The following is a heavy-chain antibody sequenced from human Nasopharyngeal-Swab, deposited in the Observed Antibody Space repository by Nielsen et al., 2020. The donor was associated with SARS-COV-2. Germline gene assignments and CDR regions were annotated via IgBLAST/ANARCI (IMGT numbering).Heavy chain of an antibody. J-gene: IGHJ6*02. CDR2: INPNSGGT. CDR1: GYTFTGYY. V-gene: IGHV1-2*06. Sequence: ASVKVSCKASGYTFTGYYMHWVRQAPGQGLEWMGRINPNSGGTNYAQKFQGRVTMTEDTSTDTAYMELSSLRSEDTAVYYCATGPAYYYYYGMDVWGQGTTVTVSS. CDR3: ATGPAYYYYYGMDV.